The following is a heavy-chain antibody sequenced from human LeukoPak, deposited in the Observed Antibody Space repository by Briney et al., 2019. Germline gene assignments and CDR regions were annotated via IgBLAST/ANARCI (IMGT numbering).Heavy chain of an antibody. J-gene: IGHJ4*02. V-gene: IGHV3-30*14. Sequence: GGSLRLSCAAPGFTFSSYAMHWVRQAPGKGLEWVAVISYDGSNKYYADSVKGRFTISRDNSKNTLYLQMNSLRAEDTAVYYCARGPSGYHNTGGQGTLVTVSS. CDR2: ISYDGSNK. D-gene: IGHD5-12*01. CDR3: ARGPSGYHNT. CDR1: GFTFSSYA.